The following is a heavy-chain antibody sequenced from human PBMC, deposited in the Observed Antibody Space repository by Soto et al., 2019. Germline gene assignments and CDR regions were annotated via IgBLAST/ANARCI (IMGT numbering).Heavy chain of an antibody. V-gene: IGHV4-38-2*01. CDR3: ARTNRRRVLFDYYYYGMDV. D-gene: IGHD2-8*01. CDR2: IDHSGST. CDR1: GYSISSASY. Sequence: TLSLTCAVSGYSISSASYWAWIRQSPRNGLEWIGEIDHSGSTNFNPSLKSRVIISVDTSKNQFSLKLTSVTAADTAVYYCARTNRRRVLFDYYYYGMDVWGQGATVTVSS. J-gene: IGHJ6*02.